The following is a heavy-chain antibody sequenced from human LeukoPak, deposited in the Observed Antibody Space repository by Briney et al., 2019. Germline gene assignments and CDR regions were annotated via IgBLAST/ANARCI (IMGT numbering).Heavy chain of an antibody. CDR2: ISSSSSYI. D-gene: IGHD1-1*01. CDR1: GFTFSSYS. CDR3: ASGGQGTLDY. V-gene: IGHV3-21*01. Sequence: GGSLRLSCAASGFTFSSYSMNSVRQAPGKWLEWVSSISSSSSYIYYADSVKGRFTISRDNAKNSLYLQMNSLRAEDTAVYYCASGGQGTLDYWGQGTLVTVSS. J-gene: IGHJ4*02.